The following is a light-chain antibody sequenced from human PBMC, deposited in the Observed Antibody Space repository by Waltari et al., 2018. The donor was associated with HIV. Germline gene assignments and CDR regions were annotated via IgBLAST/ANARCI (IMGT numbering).Light chain of an antibody. J-gene: IGLJ2*01. CDR2: EVS. Sequence: QSALTQPASVSGSPGQSITISCTGTSNDVGTYNLFSWYQQHPNKAPKFMIYEVSKRPSGVSNRFSGSKSGNTASLTISGLQAEDEADYYCCSYAGSNTLGVFGGGTKLTVL. CDR1: SNDVGTYNL. CDR3: CSYAGSNTLGV. V-gene: IGLV2-23*02.